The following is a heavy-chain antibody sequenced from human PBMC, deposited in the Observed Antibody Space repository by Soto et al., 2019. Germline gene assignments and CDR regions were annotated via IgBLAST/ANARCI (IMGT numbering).Heavy chain of an antibody. CDR3: ARSAKIHCSSTSCYVRVSGAEVMDV. CDR1: GGSISSYY. J-gene: IGHJ6*03. Sequence: SETLSLTCTVSGGSISSYYWSWIRQPPGKGLEWIGYIYYSGSTNYNPSLKSRVTISVDTSKNQFSLKLSSVTAADTAVYYCARSAKIHCSSTSCYVRVSGAEVMDVWGKGTTVTVSS. V-gene: IGHV4-59*08. D-gene: IGHD2-2*01. CDR2: IYYSGST.